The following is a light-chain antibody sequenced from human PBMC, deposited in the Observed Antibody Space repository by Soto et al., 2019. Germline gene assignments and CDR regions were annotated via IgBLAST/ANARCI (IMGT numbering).Light chain of an antibody. Sequence: EVVLTQSPVTLSLSPGERATLSCSANQSFRGLLAWYQQKPGQAPRLLIYDAYNRATGIPPRFSGSGSGTDFTLTISSLEPEDSAVYYCQQRHMWPITFGQGTRLEIK. J-gene: IGKJ5*01. CDR3: QQRHMWPIT. CDR1: QSFRGL. V-gene: IGKV3-11*01. CDR2: DAY.